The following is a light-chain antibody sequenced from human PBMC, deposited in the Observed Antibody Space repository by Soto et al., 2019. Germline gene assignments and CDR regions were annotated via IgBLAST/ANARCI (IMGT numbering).Light chain of an antibody. J-gene: IGKJ1*01. CDR3: KQSYSILCT. CDR2: GAY. CDR1: QSVSSSY. V-gene: IGKV3-20*01. Sequence: EIVLAQSPGTLSLPPGERATLSCRASQSVSSSYLAWYQQKPGQAPRLLIYGAYSRATGIQDRFSGSGSGTEFTLTITSLRPDDFAIYYCKQSYSILCTFGQGTKVDI.